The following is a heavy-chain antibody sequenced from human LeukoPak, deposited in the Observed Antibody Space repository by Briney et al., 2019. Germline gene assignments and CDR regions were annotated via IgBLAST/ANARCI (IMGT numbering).Heavy chain of an antibody. D-gene: IGHD5-24*01. J-gene: IGHJ4*02. Sequence: GGSLRLSCAASGFSFSSHWMTWVRQAPGKGLEWVANIKQDGSKKNYVDSVKGRFTISRDNTKNSLYLQMNSLRAEDTAIYYCTRVGYIDEGIDYWGQGTLVTVSS. CDR3: TRVGYIDEGIDY. V-gene: IGHV3-7*04. CDR1: GFSFSSHW. CDR2: IKQDGSKK.